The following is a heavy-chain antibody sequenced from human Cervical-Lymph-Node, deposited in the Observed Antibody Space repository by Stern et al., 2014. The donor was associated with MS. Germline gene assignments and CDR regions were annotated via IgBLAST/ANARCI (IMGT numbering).Heavy chain of an antibody. D-gene: IGHD4-11*01. J-gene: IGHJ3*02. CDR3: ARVRRVTSANDAFDM. Sequence: VQLVESGGGLVQPGESLRISCAASGFSFSPYWMYWVRQAPGKGLVWVSRINSDGSSTRYADSVKGRFTISRDNAKNTLDLQMNSLRIEDTAVYYCARVRRVTSANDAFDMWGQGTTVTVSS. CDR1: GFSFSPYW. V-gene: IGHV3-74*02. CDR2: INSDGSST.